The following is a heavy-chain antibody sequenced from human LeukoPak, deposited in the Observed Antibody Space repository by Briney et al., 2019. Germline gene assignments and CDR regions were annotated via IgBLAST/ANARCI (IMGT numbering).Heavy chain of an antibody. Sequence: GGSLRLSCAASGFTFSDSYMSWIRQAAGKGVEWISYISSTSSHTNYADSVKGRFTISRDNAKRSLYLQMNSLRAEDTAVYYCARGWARWFDPWGQGTLVTVSS. CDR2: ISSTSSHT. CDR3: ARGWARWFDP. CDR1: GFTFSDSY. V-gene: IGHV3-11*05. D-gene: IGHD5-24*01. J-gene: IGHJ5*02.